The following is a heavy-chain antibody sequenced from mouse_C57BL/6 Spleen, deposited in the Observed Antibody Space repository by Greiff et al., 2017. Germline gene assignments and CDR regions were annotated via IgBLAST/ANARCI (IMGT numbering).Heavy chain of an antibody. J-gene: IGHJ2*01. CDR3: AGGYKRYFDS. CDR2: IDPETGGT. D-gene: IGHD2-2*01. Sequence: QVQLQQSGAELVRPGASVTLSCKASGYTFTDYEMHWVKQTPVHGLEWIGAIDPETGGTAYNQKFKGKAILTADKSPSTAYMELRSLTSEDSAVYYCAGGYKRYFDSWGQGTTLTVSS. CDR1: GYTFTDYE. V-gene: IGHV1-15*01.